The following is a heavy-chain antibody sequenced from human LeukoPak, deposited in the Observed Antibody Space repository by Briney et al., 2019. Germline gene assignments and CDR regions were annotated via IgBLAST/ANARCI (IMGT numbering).Heavy chain of an antibody. CDR1: GYTFTSYS. CDR3: ARDLLWARGAAAGTLGY. V-gene: IGHV1-18*01. D-gene: IGHD6-13*01. J-gene: IGHJ4*02. CDR2: ISAYNGNT. Sequence: ASVKVSCKASGYTFTSYSISWVRQAPGQGLEWMGWISAYNGNTNYAQKLQGRVTMTTDTSTSTAYMELRSLRSDDTAVYYCARDLLWARGAAAGTLGYWGQGTLVTVSS.